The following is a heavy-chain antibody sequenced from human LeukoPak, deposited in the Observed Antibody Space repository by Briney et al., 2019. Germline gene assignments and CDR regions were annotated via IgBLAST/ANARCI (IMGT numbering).Heavy chain of an antibody. CDR1: GFTFSSYG. D-gene: IGHD2-2*01. J-gene: IGHJ4*02. Sequence: PGGSLRLSCAASGFTFSSYGMHWVRQAPGKGLEWVAVIWYDGSNKYYADSVKGRFTISRGNSKNTLYLQMNSLRAEDTAVYYCARDHPADIVVVPAAMLDYWGQGTLVTVSS. CDR2: IWYDGSNK. CDR3: ARDHPADIVVVPAAMLDY. V-gene: IGHV3-33*01.